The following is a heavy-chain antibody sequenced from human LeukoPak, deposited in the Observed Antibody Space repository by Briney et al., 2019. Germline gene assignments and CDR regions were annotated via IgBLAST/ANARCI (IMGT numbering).Heavy chain of an antibody. V-gene: IGHV1-2*02. CDR1: GYTFSGYY. J-gene: IGHJ5*02. D-gene: IGHD2-2*01. Sequence: ASVKVSCKTSGYTFSGYYMHWVRQAPGQGLEWMGWINPNSGGTNYAQKCQGRVTMTRDTSISTAYMELSRLRSDDTAVYYCARAGDIVVVPAGGSPHWFDPWGQGTLVTVSS. CDR2: INPNSGGT. CDR3: ARAGDIVVVPAGGSPHWFDP.